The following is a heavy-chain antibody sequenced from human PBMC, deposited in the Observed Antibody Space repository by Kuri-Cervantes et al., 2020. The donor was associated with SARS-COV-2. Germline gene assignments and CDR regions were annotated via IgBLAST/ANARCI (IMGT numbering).Heavy chain of an antibody. J-gene: IGHJ3*02. V-gene: IGHV4-30-4*08. CDR3: ARGLGVAADAFDI. Sequence: SETLSLTCTVSGGSISSGDYYWSWIRQPPGKGLEWIGYIYYSGSTYYNPSLKSRVTISVDTSKNQFSLKLSSVTAADTAVYYCARGLGVAADAFDIWGQGTMVTVSS. D-gene: IGHD3-16*01. CDR2: IYYSGST. CDR1: GGSISSGDYY.